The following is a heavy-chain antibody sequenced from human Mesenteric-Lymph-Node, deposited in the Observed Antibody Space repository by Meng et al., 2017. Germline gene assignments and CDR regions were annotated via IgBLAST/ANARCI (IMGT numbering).Heavy chain of an antibody. CDR1: GFTFRNHY. CDR2: INSDGGGG. V-gene: IGHV3-74*02. D-gene: IGHD3-10*01. J-gene: IGHJ5*02. Sequence: QLVESGGGLIQRGGSLRLSCAASGFTFRNHYMHWVRQAPGKGLEWVSRINSDGGGGTYADFVKGRFTISRDNAKNTLYLQMNSLTGEDTAIYYCVCFGGFSGFDPWGQGTLVTVSS. CDR3: VCFGGFSGFDP.